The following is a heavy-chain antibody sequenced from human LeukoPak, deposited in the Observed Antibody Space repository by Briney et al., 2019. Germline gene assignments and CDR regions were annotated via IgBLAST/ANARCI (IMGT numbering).Heavy chain of an antibody. J-gene: IGHJ4*02. Sequence: SETLSLTCTVSGGSISSYYWRWIRQPPGKGLEWIGYIYYSGSTNYNPSLKSRVTISVDTSKNQFSLKLSSVTAADTAVYYCARGGYSGYDSSGYFDYWGQGTLVAVSS. CDR1: GGSISSYY. CDR3: ARGGYSGYDSSGYFDY. V-gene: IGHV4-59*01. CDR2: IYYSGST. D-gene: IGHD5-12*01.